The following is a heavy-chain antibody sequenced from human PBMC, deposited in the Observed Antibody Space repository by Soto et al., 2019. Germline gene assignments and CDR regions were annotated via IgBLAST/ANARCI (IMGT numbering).Heavy chain of an antibody. D-gene: IGHD4-4*01. CDR3: ARQRSVIVSFDI. J-gene: IGHJ3*02. V-gene: IGHV1-69*02. CDR1: RDTLSSYI. Sequence: ASGKVSCKSLRDTLSSYIITLVRQAPGQGLECMGMIIPILGIANYAQKFQGRVTITADKSTSTAYMELSSLRSEDTAVYYCARQRSVIVSFDIWGQGTMVTVSS. CDR2: IIPILGIA.